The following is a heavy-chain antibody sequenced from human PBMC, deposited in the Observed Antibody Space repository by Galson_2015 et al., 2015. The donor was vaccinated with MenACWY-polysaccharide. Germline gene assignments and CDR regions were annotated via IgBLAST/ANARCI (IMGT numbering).Heavy chain of an antibody. Sequence: SLRLSCAASGFTFNKFYMAWVRQAPGKGPEWVSALSGPGNATFYADSVRGRFTISRDNSQNTLYLHMSSLRVDDTAVYFCAKDLHWYGMDVWGHGTLVTVSS. V-gene: IGHV3-23*01. CDR3: AKDLHWYGMDV. CDR1: GFTFNKFY. CDR2: LSGPGNAT. D-gene: IGHD3/OR15-3a*01. J-gene: IGHJ6*02.